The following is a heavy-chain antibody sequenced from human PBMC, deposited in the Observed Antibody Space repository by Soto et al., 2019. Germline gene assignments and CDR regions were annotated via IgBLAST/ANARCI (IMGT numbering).Heavy chain of an antibody. Sequence: EVQLVESGGGLVQPGGSLRLSCAASGFTLSNYAMYWVRQAPGKGLEYVSAISSDGGSTYYANSVTGRFTISRNTSNNTLYLLMGTLRDEDMAVYYCSRDPSYGDYWGQGTLVTVSS. CDR3: SRDPSYGDY. CDR2: ISSDGGST. J-gene: IGHJ4*02. V-gene: IGHV3-64*01. CDR1: GFTLSNYA. D-gene: IGHD3-16*01.